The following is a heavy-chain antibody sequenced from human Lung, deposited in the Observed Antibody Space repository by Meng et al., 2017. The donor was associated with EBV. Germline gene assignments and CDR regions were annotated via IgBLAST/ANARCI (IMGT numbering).Heavy chain of an antibody. CDR3: ARAVDMGYFDY. Sequence: QVQRQESGPGLVKPSQTLSLTCTVSGGSISSGGHYWSWIRQHPGKSLEWIGYIYYSGSTYYNPSLKSLVSISVDTSNNQFSLKLSSVTAADTAVYYCARAVDMGYFDYWGQGTLVTVSS. CDR2: IYYSGST. CDR1: GGSISSGGHY. D-gene: IGHD5-12*01. J-gene: IGHJ4*02. V-gene: IGHV4-31*01.